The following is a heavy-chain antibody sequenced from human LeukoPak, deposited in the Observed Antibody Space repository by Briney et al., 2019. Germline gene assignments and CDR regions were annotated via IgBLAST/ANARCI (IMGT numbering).Heavy chain of an antibody. V-gene: IGHV3-23*01. J-gene: IGHJ5*02. Sequence: GGSLRLSCAASGVTFSSYAMSWVRQAPGKGLEWVSAISGSGGSTYYADSVKGRFTISRDNSKNTLYLQMNSLRAEDTAVYYCAKEGAAMGYGSGSYPLDPWGQGTLVTVSS. D-gene: IGHD3-10*01. CDR2: ISGSGGST. CDR1: GVTFSSYA. CDR3: AKEGAAMGYGSGSYPLDP.